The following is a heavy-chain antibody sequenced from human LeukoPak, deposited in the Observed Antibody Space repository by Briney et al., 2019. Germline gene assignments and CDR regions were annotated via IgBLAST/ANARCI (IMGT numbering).Heavy chain of an antibody. CDR2: IIPIFGTA. CDR3: ARSRGYSGYEGDDY. J-gene: IGHJ4*02. CDR1: GYTFTSYA. D-gene: IGHD5-12*01. Sequence: ASVKVSCKASGYTFTSYAMNWVRQAPGQGLEWMGGIIPIFGTANYAQKFQGRVTITADESTSTAYMELSSLRSEDTAVYYCARSRGYSGYEGDDYWGQGTLVTVSS. V-gene: IGHV1-69*13.